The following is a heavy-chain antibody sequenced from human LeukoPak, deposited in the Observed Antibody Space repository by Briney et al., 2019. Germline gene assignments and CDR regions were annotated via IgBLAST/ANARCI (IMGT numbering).Heavy chain of an antibody. J-gene: IGHJ4*02. CDR3: AKERDYYDSSGPAYYFDY. CDR2: ISYDGSNK. Sequence: GGSLRLSCAASGFTFSSYGMHWVRQAPGKGLEWVAVISYDGSNKYYADSVKGRFTISRDNSKNTLYLQMNSLRAEDTAVYYCAKERDYYDSSGPAYYFDYWGQGTLVTVSS. V-gene: IGHV3-30*18. CDR1: GFTFSSYG. D-gene: IGHD3-22*01.